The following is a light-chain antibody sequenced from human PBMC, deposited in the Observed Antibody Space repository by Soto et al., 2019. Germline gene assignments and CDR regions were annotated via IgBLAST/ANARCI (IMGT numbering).Light chain of an antibody. V-gene: IGKV3-20*01. J-gene: IGKJ2*01. CDR1: QNVSSSF. Sequence: EIVLTQSPGTLSLSPGERATLSCRASQNVSSSFLAWYQHKPGQAPRLLIYGASSRATGIPDRFSGSGSGTDFTLTISRLEPEDFAVYYCQQYDSSPYTFGQGTKLEIK. CDR2: GAS. CDR3: QQYDSSPYT.